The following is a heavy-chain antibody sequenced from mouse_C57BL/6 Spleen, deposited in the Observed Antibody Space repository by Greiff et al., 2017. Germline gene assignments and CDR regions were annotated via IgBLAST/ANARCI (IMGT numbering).Heavy chain of an antibody. J-gene: IGHJ2*01. CDR2: INPGSGGT. V-gene: IGHV1-54*01. CDR3: ARKTVVATGD. Sequence: QVQLQQSGAELVRPGTSVKVSCKASGYAFTNYLIEWVKQRPGQGLEWIGVINPGSGGTNYNEKFKGKATLTADKSSSTAYMQLSSLTSEDSAVYFCARKTVVATGDWGQGTTLTVSS. CDR1: GYAFTNYL. D-gene: IGHD1-1*01.